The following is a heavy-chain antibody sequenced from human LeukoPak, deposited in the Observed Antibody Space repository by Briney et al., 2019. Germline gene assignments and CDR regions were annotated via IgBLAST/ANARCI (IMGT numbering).Heavy chain of an antibody. Sequence: GRSLRLSCAASGFTFSSYGMHWVRQAPGEGLEWVAVIWYDGSNKYYADSVKGRFTISRDNSKNTLYLQMNSLRAEDTAVYYCARDPDDFWSGYYIRPTDYYYGMDVWGQGTTVTVSS. D-gene: IGHD3-3*01. J-gene: IGHJ6*02. CDR2: IWYDGSNK. V-gene: IGHV3-33*01. CDR1: GFTFSSYG. CDR3: ARDPDDFWSGYYIRPTDYYYGMDV.